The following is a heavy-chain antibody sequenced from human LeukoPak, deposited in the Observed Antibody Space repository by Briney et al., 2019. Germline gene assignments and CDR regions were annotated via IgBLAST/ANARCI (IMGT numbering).Heavy chain of an antibody. CDR1: GGSISSGDYY. J-gene: IGHJ4*02. Sequence: SETLSLTCTVSGGSISSGDYYWSWIRQPPGKGLEWIGYIYYSGSTYYNPSLKSRVTISVDTSKNQFSLKLSSVTAADTAVYYCARGPYYYDSPYFDHWGQGTLVTVSS. CDR3: ARGPYYYDSPYFDH. CDR2: IYYSGST. D-gene: IGHD3-22*01. V-gene: IGHV4-30-4*01.